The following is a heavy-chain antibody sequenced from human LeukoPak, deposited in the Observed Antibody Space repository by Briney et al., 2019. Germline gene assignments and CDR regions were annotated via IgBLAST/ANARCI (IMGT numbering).Heavy chain of an antibody. CDR2: IYHSGST. Sequence: SQTLSLTCTVSGDSISSGNNYWSWIRQHPGKGLEWIGYIYHSGSTYYNPSLKSRVTISLDTSKEQFSLKLTSITAADTAVYYCASVRGRSGMDVWGPGITVTVSS. CDR3: ASVRGRSGMDV. CDR1: GDSISSGNNY. J-gene: IGHJ6*02. V-gene: IGHV4-31*03.